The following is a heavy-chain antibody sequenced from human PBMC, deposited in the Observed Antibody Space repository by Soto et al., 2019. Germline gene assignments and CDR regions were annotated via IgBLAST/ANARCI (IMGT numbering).Heavy chain of an antibody. Sequence: GSLRLSCAASGITISNNYMSCVRPATRKGLEWVSVIYSGGSTYYADSVKGRFTISRDNSKTTLYLQMNSLRAEDTVVYYCARESDYRAAFDPCGQGSLVTVCS. D-gene: IGHD4-17*01. V-gene: IGHV3-53*01. CDR2: IYSGGST. CDR3: ARESDYRAAFDP. J-gene: IGHJ5*02. CDR1: GITISNNY.